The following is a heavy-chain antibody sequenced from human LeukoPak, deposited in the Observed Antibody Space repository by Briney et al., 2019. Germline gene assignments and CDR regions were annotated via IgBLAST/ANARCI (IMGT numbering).Heavy chain of an antibody. CDR1: GFTFDSYA. V-gene: IGHV3-23*01. J-gene: IGHJ5*02. D-gene: IGHD6-13*01. Sequence: PGESLRLSCAASGFTFDSYAMSWVRQAPGKGLEWVSAVSRFGGTTYYADSAKGRFTISRDNSNNTVYLQMNSLRVGDTALYYCVKHVGSRWSNNRFDPWGQGTLVTVS. CDR2: VSRFGGTT. CDR3: VKHVGSRWSNNRFDP.